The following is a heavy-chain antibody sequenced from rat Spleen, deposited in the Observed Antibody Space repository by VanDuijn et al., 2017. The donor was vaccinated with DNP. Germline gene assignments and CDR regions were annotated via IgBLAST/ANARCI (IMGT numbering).Heavy chain of an antibody. D-gene: IGHD1-9*01. V-gene: IGHV5-22*01. Sequence: EVQLVESGGGLVQPGRSLKLSCAASGFTFSDYYMAWVRQAPTKGLEWVAYISYDGGSTYYGDSVKGRFTISRDNAKSTLYLQMNSLRSEDMATYYGARHEDYYGYNYAMDAWGQGTSVTVSS. CDR1: GFTFSDYY. J-gene: IGHJ4*01. CDR2: ISYDGGST. CDR3: ARHEDYYGYNYAMDA.